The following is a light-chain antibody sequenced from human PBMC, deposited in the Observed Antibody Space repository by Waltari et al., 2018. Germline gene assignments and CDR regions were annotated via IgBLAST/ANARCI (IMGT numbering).Light chain of an antibody. CDR2: DVN. Sequence: QSALTQPRSVSGSPGQSVTISCTGTSSDVGGYNFVSWYQQYPGKAPKLVIYDVNKRPEGVPDRFSGSKAGNTASLIISGLQTEDEADYYCCSYAGYYTVFGGGTKVAVL. CDR3: CSYAGYYTV. V-gene: IGLV2-11*01. J-gene: IGLJ3*02. CDR1: SSDVGGYNF.